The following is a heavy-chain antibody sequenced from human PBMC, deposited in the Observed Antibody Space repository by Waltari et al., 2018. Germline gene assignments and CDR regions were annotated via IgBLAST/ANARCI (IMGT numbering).Heavy chain of an antibody. J-gene: IGHJ5*02. D-gene: IGHD3-3*01. V-gene: IGHV4-34*01. CDR2: IRHPGST. Sequence: QVQLQQWGAGLLGPSETLSLTCAVYGASFSDYYWGWVRQPPGKGLEWIGQIRHPGSTNYNPSLKSRVTISMDTHRSQFSLRLSSGTAADTALYFCTRGGNYDFWSHRPFVDPWGQGTLVTVSS. CDR1: GASFSDYY. CDR3: TRGGNYDFWSHRPFVDP.